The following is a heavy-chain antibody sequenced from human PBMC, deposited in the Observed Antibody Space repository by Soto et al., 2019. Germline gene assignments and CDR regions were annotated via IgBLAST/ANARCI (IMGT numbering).Heavy chain of an antibody. CDR3: ARALGYFDWLFPRGWFDP. CDR1: GYSISSGYY. CDR2: IYHSGST. V-gene: IGHV4-38-2*01. D-gene: IGHD3-9*01. J-gene: IGHJ5*02. Sequence: PSETLSLTCAVSGYSISSGYYWGWIRQPTGKGLEWIGSIYHSGSTYYNPSLKSRVTISVDTSKNQFSLKLSSVTAADTAVYYCARALGYFDWLFPRGWFDPWGQGTLVTVSS.